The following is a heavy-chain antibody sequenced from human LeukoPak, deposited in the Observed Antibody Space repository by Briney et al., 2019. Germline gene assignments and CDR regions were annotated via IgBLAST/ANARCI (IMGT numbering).Heavy chain of an antibody. CDR3: TRDPPYYYGSGSYFDY. CDR2: IRSKAYGGTT. Sequence: QPGRSLRLSCTASGFTFGDHAMSWVRQAPGKGLEWVGFIRSKAYGGTTEYAASVKGRFTISRDDSKSIAYLQMNSLKTEDTAVYYCTRDPPYYYGSGSYFDYWGQGTLVTVSS. D-gene: IGHD3-10*01. CDR1: GFTFGDHA. J-gene: IGHJ4*02. V-gene: IGHV3-49*04.